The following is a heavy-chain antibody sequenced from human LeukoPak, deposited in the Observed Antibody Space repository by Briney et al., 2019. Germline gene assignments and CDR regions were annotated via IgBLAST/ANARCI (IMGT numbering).Heavy chain of an antibody. CDR3: ARVKMATTVDAFDI. CDR2: IYYSGST. D-gene: IGHD5-24*01. Sequence: PSETLSLTCTVSGGSISSGDYYWRWIRQPPGKGLEWIGYIYYSGSTYYNPSLKSRVTISVDTSKNQFSLKLSSVTAADTAVYYCARVKMATTVDAFDIWGQGTMVTVSS. V-gene: IGHV4-30-4*01. CDR1: GGSISSGDYY. J-gene: IGHJ3*02.